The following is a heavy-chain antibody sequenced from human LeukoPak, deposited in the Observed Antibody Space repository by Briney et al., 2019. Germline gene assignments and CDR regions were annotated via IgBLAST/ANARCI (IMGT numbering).Heavy chain of an antibody. D-gene: IGHD6-19*01. CDR2: IGSSGRTR. CDR1: GFPFSFYE. CDR3: ALLAVASDFDY. Sequence: SGGSLRLSCAVSGFPFSFYESNWLRQAPGKGLEWVSNIGSSGRTRYYADSVKGRFSISRDNAKNPLYLQMNSLRVEDTGVYYCALLAVASDFDYWGQGALVTVSS. V-gene: IGHV3-48*03. J-gene: IGHJ4*02.